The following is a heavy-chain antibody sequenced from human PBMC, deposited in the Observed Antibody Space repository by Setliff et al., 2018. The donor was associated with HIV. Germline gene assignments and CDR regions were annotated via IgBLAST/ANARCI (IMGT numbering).Heavy chain of an antibody. D-gene: IGHD3-10*01. CDR1: GYTFTNYD. V-gene: IGHV1-69*13. Sequence: SVKVSCKASGYTFTNYDINWVRQATGQGLEWMGGIIPMFGSANYAQKFQGRVTITADGSTRTVYMVLSSLRSEDTAVYYCARSTDGDYYYYMDVWGKGTTVTVSS. CDR2: IIPMFGSA. CDR3: ARSTDGDYYYYMDV. J-gene: IGHJ6*03.